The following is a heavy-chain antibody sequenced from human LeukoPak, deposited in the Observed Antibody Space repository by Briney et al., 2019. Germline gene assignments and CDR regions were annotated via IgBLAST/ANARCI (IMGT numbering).Heavy chain of an antibody. Sequence: ASVKVSCKASGYTFTGYYMHWVRQAPGQGLEWMGWINPNSGGTNYAQKFQGWVTMTRDTSISTAYMELSRLRSDDTAVYYCAREYYYDSRLAGGHGMDVWGQGTTVTVSS. J-gene: IGHJ6*02. CDR2: INPNSGGT. CDR3: AREYYYDSRLAGGHGMDV. V-gene: IGHV1-2*04. D-gene: IGHD3-22*01. CDR1: GYTFTGYY.